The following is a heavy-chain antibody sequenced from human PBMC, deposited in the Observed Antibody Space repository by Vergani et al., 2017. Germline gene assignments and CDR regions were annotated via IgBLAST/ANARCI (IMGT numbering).Heavy chain of an antibody. V-gene: IGHV4-34*03. CDR1: GGSFSGYY. D-gene: IGHD3-10*01. CDR2: INHSGST. CDR3: SMVRGVIIGSFVWFET. J-gene: IGHJ5*02. Sequence: QVQLQQWGAGLLKPSETLSLTCAVYGGSFSGYYWSWIRQPPGKGLEWIGEINHSGSTNYNPSLKSRVTISVDTSKNQFSLKLSSVTAADTAVYYCSMVRGVIIGSFVWFETWGQGTLVTVSS.